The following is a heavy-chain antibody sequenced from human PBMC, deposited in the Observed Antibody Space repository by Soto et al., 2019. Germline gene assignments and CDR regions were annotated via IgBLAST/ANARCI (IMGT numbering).Heavy chain of an antibody. Sequence: QVPLVESGGGVVQPGRSLRLSCAASGFTFSSYAMHWVRQAPGKGLEWVAVISYDGSNKYYADSVKGRFTISRDNSKNTLYLQMNSLSAEDTAVYYCARYSCGYSGWFDPWGQGTLVTVSS. D-gene: IGHD3-22*01. CDR2: ISYDGSNK. CDR1: GFTFSSYA. V-gene: IGHV3-30-3*01. J-gene: IGHJ5*02. CDR3: ARYSCGYSGWFDP.